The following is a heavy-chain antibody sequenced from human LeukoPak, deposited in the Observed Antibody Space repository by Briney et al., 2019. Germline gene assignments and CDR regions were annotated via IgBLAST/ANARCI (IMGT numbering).Heavy chain of an antibody. CDR3: ARSHSSGWYDPTYYGMDV. D-gene: IGHD6-19*01. Sequence: GGSLRLSCAASGFTFSSYSMNWVRQAPGKGLEWVSSISSSSSYIYYADSVKGRFTISRDNAKNSLYLQMNSLRAEDTAVYYCARSHSSGWYDPTYYGMDVWGQGTAVTVSS. V-gene: IGHV3-21*01. CDR1: GFTFSSYS. CDR2: ISSSSSYI. J-gene: IGHJ6*02.